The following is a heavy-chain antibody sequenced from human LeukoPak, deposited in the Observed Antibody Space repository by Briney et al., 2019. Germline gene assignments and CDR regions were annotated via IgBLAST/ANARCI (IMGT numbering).Heavy chain of an antibody. CDR1: GFTVSSNY. CDR2: ISSGGTT. CDR3: ARDPSPVYYASGSSKYYYYGMDV. V-gene: IGHV3-66*01. J-gene: IGHJ6*02. Sequence: GGSLRLSCAASGFTVSSNYMNWVRQAPGKGLEWVSLISSGGTTYYTDSVKGRFTISRDNSKSTLYLQMNSLRAEDTAVYYCARDPSPVYYASGSSKYYYYGMDVWGPGTTVTASS. D-gene: IGHD3-10*01.